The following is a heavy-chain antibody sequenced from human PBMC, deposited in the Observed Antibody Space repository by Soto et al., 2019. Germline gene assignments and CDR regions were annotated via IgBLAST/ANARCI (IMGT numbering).Heavy chain of an antibody. CDR1: GVTFSSYV. D-gene: IGHD6-6*01. Sequence: QVQLVESGGGVVQPGRSLSLSCAASGVTFSSYVMHWVRQAPGTGLVWVADISYDGSNKYYADSVKGRFTISRDTSKNTLYLQMNSLRAEDTAVYYCASGREQHVSPFDYWGQGTLVTVSS. V-gene: IGHV3-30-3*01. J-gene: IGHJ4*02. CDR3: ASGREQHVSPFDY. CDR2: ISYDGSNK.